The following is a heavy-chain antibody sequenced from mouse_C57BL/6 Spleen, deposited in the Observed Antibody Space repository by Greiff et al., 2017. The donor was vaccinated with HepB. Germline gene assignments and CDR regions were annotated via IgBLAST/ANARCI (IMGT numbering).Heavy chain of an antibody. V-gene: IGHV1-64*01. D-gene: IGHD1-1*01. CDR2: IHPNSGST. Sequence: QVQLQQPGAELVKPGASVKLSCKASGYTFTSYWMHWVKQRPGQGLEWIGMIHPNSGSTNYNEKFKSKATLTVDKSSSTAYMQLSSLTSEDSAVYYCARSLYYYGSSYEGFAYWGQGTLVTVSA. CDR1: GYTFTSYW. J-gene: IGHJ3*01. CDR3: ARSLYYYGSSYEGFAY.